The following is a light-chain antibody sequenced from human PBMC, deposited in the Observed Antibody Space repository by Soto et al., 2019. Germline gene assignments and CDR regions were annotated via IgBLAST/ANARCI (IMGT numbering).Light chain of an antibody. CDR2: GAS. J-gene: IGKJ1*01. V-gene: IGKV3-20*01. Sequence: IVLTQSPATLSLSPWERATLSCRASQSVASRNLAWYQQKSGQAPRLLIYGASSRAIHTPDRFSGSGSGTDFTLTISGLEPEDFAVYYCQHFGNSLWTFGQGTKVDIK. CDR1: QSVASRN. CDR3: QHFGNSLWT.